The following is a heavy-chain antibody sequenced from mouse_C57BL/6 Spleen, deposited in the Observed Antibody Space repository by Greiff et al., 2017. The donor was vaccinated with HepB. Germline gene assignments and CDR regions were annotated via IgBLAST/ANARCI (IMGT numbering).Heavy chain of an antibody. J-gene: IGHJ3*01. CDR1: GFNIKDYY. D-gene: IGHD1-1*01. CDR3: ARSYYGSTWFAY. V-gene: IGHV14-2*01. CDR2: IDPEDGET. Sequence: DVKLVESGAELVKPGASVKLSCTASGFNIKDYYMHWVKQRTEQGLEWIGRIDPEDGETKYAPKFQGKATITADTSSNTAYLQLSSLTSEDTAVYYCARSYYGSTWFAYWGQGTLVTVSA.